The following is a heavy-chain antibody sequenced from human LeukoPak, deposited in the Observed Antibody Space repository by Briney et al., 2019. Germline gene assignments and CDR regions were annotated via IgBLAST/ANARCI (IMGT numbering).Heavy chain of an antibody. Sequence: TPSETLSLTCTVSGGSISSYYWSWIRQPPGKGLEWIGYIYYSGSTKYNPSLKSRVTISIDTSKNQFSLRLSSVTAADTAVYYCARQESGSGSYLSYFDYWGQGTLVTVSS. CDR1: GGSISSYY. CDR3: ARQESGSGSYLSYFDY. V-gene: IGHV4-59*08. D-gene: IGHD3-10*01. CDR2: IYYSGST. J-gene: IGHJ4*02.